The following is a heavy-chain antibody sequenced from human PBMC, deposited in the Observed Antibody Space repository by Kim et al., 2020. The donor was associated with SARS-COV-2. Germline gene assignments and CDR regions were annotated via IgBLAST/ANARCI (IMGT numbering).Heavy chain of an antibody. J-gene: IGHJ1*01. CDR2: IWYDGSNK. CDR1: GFTFSSYG. CDR3: AKDYFRAAAGSGFQH. Sequence: GGSLRLSCAASGFTFSSYGMHWVRQAPGKGLEWVAVIWYDGSNKYYADSVKGRFTISRDNSKNTLYLQMNSLRAEDTAVYYCAKDYFRAAAGSGFQHWGQGTLVTVSS. V-gene: IGHV3-33*06. D-gene: IGHD6-13*01.